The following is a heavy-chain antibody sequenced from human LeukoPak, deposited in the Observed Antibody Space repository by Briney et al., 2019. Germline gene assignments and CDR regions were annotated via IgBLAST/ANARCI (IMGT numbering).Heavy chain of an antibody. CDR1: GFTFSSYS. Sequence: PGGSLRLSCAASGFTFSSYSMNWVRQAPGKGLEWVSSISSSSSYIYYADSVKGRFTISRDNAKNSLYLQMNSLRAEDTAVYYCARDPGGSSGWGNYYGMDVWGQGTTVTVSS. J-gene: IGHJ6*02. CDR3: ARDPGGSSGWGNYYGMDV. CDR2: ISSSSSYI. D-gene: IGHD6-19*01. V-gene: IGHV3-21*01.